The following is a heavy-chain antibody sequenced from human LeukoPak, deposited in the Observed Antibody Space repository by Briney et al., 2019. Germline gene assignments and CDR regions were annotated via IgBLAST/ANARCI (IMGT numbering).Heavy chain of an antibody. J-gene: IGHJ4*02. Sequence: SVTVSFKASVGTLSIHAISWVRQAPGQGLEWMGGIIPIFGTANYAQKFQGRGTITTDEARSTAYLELSSLRSEDTAMYFCARDLDLGGDIVTPFDYWGQGTLVTVSS. CDR1: VGTLSIHA. V-gene: IGHV1-69*05. D-gene: IGHD3-16*02. CDR3: ARDLDLGGDIVTPFDY. CDR2: IIPIFGTA.